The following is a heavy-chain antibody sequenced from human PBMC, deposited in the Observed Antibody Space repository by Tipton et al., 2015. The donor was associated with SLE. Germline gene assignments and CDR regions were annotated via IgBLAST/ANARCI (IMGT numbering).Heavy chain of an antibody. Sequence: TLSLTCSVSGGSISSRSYYWSWIRQHPGKGLEWIGYIYYSGSTYYNPSLKSRVTISVDTSKNQFSLKLSSVTAADTAVYYCARIVAAAGMRYFDYWGQGTLVTASS. J-gene: IGHJ4*02. V-gene: IGHV4-31*03. CDR3: ARIVAAAGMRYFDY. D-gene: IGHD6-13*01. CDR2: IYYSGST. CDR1: GGSISSRSYY.